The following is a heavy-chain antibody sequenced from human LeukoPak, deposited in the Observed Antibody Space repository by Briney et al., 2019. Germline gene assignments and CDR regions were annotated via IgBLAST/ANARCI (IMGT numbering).Heavy chain of an antibody. Sequence: GGSQRLSCAASGFTFSSYWMSWVRQVPGKGLVWVSRIYSEGSSTSYADSVKGRFTISRDNAKNTLYLQMNSLRAEDTAMYYCARDLGGEVAGDAFDIWGQGTMVTVSS. V-gene: IGHV3-74*01. CDR2: IYSEGSST. D-gene: IGHD6-19*01. J-gene: IGHJ3*02. CDR3: ARDLGGEVAGDAFDI. CDR1: GFTFSSYW.